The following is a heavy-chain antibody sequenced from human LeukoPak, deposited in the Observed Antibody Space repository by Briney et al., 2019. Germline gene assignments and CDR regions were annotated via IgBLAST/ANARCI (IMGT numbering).Heavy chain of an antibody. D-gene: IGHD5-12*01. CDR3: ARENIVATIGENFDY. V-gene: IGHV1-18*01. J-gene: IGHJ4*02. CDR2: ISAYNGNT. CDR1: GYTFTSYG. Sequence: GASVKVSCKASGYTFTSYGISWVRQAPGQGLEWMGWISAYNGNTNYAQKLQGRVTMTTDTSTSTAYMELRSLRSDDTAVYYCARENIVATIGENFDYWGQGTLVTVSS.